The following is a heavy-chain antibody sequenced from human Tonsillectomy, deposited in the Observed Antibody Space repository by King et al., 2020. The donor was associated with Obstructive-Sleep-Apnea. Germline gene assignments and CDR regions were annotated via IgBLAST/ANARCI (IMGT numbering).Heavy chain of an antibody. V-gene: IGHV3-49*03. Sequence: VQLVESGGGLVQPGRSLRLSCTASGFTFGDYSMSWFRQAPRTGLEWVGFIRSKVYGGTTEYAASVKGRFTISRDDSKSTAYLHMNSLKTEDTAVYYCGRGFTSSWSTLFDYWGQGTRVTVSS. CDR2: IRSKVYGGTT. D-gene: IGHD6-13*01. CDR1: GFTFGDYS. J-gene: IGHJ4*02. CDR3: GRGFTSSWSTLFDY.